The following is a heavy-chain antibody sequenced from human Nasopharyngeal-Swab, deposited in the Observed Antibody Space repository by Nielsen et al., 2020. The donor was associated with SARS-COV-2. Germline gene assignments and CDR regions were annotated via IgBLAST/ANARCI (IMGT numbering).Heavy chain of an antibody. J-gene: IGHJ6*02. V-gene: IGHV1-69*01. CDR3: AREGVVAVAGGDYYGIDV. Sequence: WVRHAPGQGLEWMGGIIPIFGTANYAQKFQGRVTITADESTSTAYMELSSLRSEDTAVYYCAREGVVAVAGGDYYGIDVWGQGTTVTVSS. CDR2: IIPIFGTA. D-gene: IGHD2-15*01.